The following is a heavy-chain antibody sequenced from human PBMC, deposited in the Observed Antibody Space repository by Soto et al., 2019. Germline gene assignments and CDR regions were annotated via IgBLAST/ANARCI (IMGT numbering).Heavy chain of an antibody. CDR3: ARGYCSSTSCFGAFDI. J-gene: IGHJ3*02. Sequence: QLQLQESGSGLVKPSQTLSLTCAVSGGSISSGGYSWSWIRQPPGKGLEWIGYIYHSGSTYYNPSLKSRVTISVARSKNQFSLKLSSVTAADTAVYYCARGYCSSTSCFGAFDIWGEGTMVTVSS. D-gene: IGHD2-2*01. V-gene: IGHV4-30-2*01. CDR2: IYHSGST. CDR1: GGSISSGGYS.